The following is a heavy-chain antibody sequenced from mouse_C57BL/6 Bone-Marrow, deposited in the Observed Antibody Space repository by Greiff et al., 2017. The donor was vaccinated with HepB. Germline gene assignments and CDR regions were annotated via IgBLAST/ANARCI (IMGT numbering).Heavy chain of an antibody. Sequence: EVKLMESGGGLVKPGGSLKLSCAASGFTFSDYGMHWVRQAPEKGLEWVAYISSGSSTIYYADTVKGRFTISRDNAKSTLFLQMTRLMSEDTAMCYCARRLANLYYFDYWGQGTTLTVSS. CDR3: ARRLANLYYFDY. CDR2: ISSGSSTI. V-gene: IGHV5-17*01. CDR1: GFTFSDYG. J-gene: IGHJ2*01. D-gene: IGHD1-1*01.